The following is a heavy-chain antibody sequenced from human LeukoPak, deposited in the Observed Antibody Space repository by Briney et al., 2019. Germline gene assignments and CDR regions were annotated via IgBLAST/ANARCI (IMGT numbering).Heavy chain of an antibody. CDR2: ISSSSSYI. CDR1: GFTFSSYS. V-gene: IGHV3-21*01. J-gene: IGHJ3*02. Sequence: GGSLRLSCAASGFTFSSYSMNWVRQAPGKGLEWVSSISSSSSYIYYADSVKGRFTISRDNAKNSLYLQMNSLRAEDTAVYYCARITLLWFGEDDAFDIWGQGTMVTVSS. D-gene: IGHD3-10*01. CDR3: ARITLLWFGEDDAFDI.